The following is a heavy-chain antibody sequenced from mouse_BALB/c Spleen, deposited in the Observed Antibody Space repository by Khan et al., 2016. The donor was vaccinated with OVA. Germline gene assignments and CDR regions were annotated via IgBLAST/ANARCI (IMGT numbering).Heavy chain of an antibody. CDR2: ISGDSSTI. CDR3: ATYYYSGYYFDY. D-gene: IGHD1-1*01. V-gene: IGHV5-17*02. J-gene: IGHJ2*01. Sequence: EVELVESGGGLVQPGGSRKLSCAASGFTFSSYGMHWVRQAPEKGLEWVAYISGDSSTIYYTDTVKGRFTISRDNPKNTLSLQMTSLMSEYTAMNYCATYYYSGYYFDYWGPGTTLTVSS. CDR1: GFTFSSYG.